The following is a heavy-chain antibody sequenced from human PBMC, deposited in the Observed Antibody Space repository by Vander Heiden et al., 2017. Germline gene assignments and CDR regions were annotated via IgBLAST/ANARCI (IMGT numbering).Heavy chain of an antibody. CDR2: IYYSGST. D-gene: IGHD4-17*01. Sequence: QVQLQESGPGLVKPSQTLSLTCTVSGGSISSGGYYWSWIRQHPGKGLEWIGYIYYSGSTYDNPSLKSRVTISVDTAKNQFSLKMSPVTAADTAVYYCAREGGEYVSDYWVQGTLVNVYS. V-gene: IGHV4-31*03. J-gene: IGHJ4*02. CDR1: GGSISSGGYY. CDR3: AREGGEYVSDY.